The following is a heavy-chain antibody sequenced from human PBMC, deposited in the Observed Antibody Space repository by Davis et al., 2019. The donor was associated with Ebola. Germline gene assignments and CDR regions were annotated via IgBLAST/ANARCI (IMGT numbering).Heavy chain of an antibody. J-gene: IGHJ6*02. CDR3: ARDGIKDYYYYYGMDV. V-gene: IGHV1-2*02. D-gene: IGHD1-26*01. CDR2: INPNSGGT. Sequence: ASVKVSCKASGYTFTGYYMHWVRQAPGQGLEWMGWINPNSGGTNYAQKFQGRVTMTRDTSISTAYMELSRLRSDDTAVYYCARDGIKDYYYYYGMDVWGQGTTVTVSS. CDR1: GYTFTGYY.